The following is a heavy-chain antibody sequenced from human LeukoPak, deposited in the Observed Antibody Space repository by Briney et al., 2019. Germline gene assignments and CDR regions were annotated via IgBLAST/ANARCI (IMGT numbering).Heavy chain of an antibody. CDR3: ARFRSSIAARVADY. J-gene: IGHJ4*02. D-gene: IGHD6-6*01. CDR2: IWYDGSNK. V-gene: IGHV3-33*01. Sequence: GGSLRLSCAASGFTFSSYGMHWVRQAPGKGLEWVAVIWYDGSNKYYADSVKGRFTISRDNSKNTLYLQMNSLRAEDTAVYYCARFRSSIAARVADYWGQGTLVTVSS. CDR1: GFTFSSYG.